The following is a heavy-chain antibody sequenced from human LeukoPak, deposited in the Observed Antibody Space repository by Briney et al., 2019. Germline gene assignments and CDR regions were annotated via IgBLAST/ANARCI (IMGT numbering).Heavy chain of an antibody. CDR2: IFHSGST. Sequence: SETLSLTCTVSGGSISGYYWNWIRQPAGKGLEWIGRIFHSGSTNYNPSLNSRVTMSVDTSKNQFSLKLSSVTAADTAVYYCASRKLGNDYWGQGTLVTVSS. D-gene: IGHD7-27*01. CDR3: ASRKLGNDY. J-gene: IGHJ4*02. V-gene: IGHV4-4*07. CDR1: GGSISGYY.